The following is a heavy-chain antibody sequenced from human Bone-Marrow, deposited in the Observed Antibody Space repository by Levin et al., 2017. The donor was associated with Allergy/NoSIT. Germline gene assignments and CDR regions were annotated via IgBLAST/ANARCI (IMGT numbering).Heavy chain of an antibody. J-gene: IGHJ6*02. CDR2: FDPEDGET. D-gene: IGHD3-22*01. CDR1: GYTLTELS. V-gene: IGHV1-24*01. CDR3: ATDLYDSSFDFFERPPSTQKYYYYGMDV. Sequence: EASVKVSCKVSGYTLTELSMHWVRQAPGKGLEWMGGFDPEDGETIYAQKFQGRVTMTEDTSTDTAYMELSSLRSEDTAVYYCATDLYDSSFDFFERPPSTQKYYYYGMDVWGQGTTVTVSS.